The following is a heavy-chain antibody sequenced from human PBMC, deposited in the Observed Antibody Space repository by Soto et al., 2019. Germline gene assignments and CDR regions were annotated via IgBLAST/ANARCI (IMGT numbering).Heavy chain of an antibody. CDR2: IYYSGST. CDR1: GGSISSGDYY. J-gene: IGHJ4*02. Sequence: SETLSLTCTVSGGSISSGDYYWSWIRQPPGKGLEWIGYIYYSGSTYYNPSLKSRVTISVDTSKNQFSLKLSSVTAADTAVYYCARVGRYSSGWYPNWGQGTLVTVSS. V-gene: IGHV4-30-4*01. CDR3: ARVGRYSSGWYPN. D-gene: IGHD6-19*01.